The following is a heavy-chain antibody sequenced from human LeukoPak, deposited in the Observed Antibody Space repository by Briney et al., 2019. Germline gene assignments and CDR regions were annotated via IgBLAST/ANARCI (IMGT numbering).Heavy chain of an antibody. CDR1: GFTFSSYW. D-gene: IGHD6-13*01. Sequence: GGSLRLSCAASGFTFSSYWMSWVRQAPGKGLEWVANIKQDGSEKYYVDSVKGRFTISRDNAKNSLYLQMNSLRAEDTALYYCAKGAAAGPRSYYYYYMDVWGKGTTVTISS. CDR3: AKGAAAGPRSYYYYYMDV. V-gene: IGHV3-7*03. CDR2: IKQDGSEK. J-gene: IGHJ6*03.